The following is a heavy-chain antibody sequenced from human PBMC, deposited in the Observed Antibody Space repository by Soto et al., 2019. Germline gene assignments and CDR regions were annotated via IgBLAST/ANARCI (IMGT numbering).Heavy chain of an antibody. CDR3: ARARMVRGVISAFDI. V-gene: IGHV4-59*01. J-gene: IGHJ3*02. CDR2: IYYSGST. Sequence: ETGLEWTGYIYYSGSTNYNPSLKSRVTISVDTSKNQFSLKLSSVTAADTAVYYCARARMVRGVISAFDIWGQGTMVTVSS. D-gene: IGHD3-10*01.